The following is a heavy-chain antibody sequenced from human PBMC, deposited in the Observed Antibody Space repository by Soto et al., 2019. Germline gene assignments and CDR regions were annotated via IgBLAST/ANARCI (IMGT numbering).Heavy chain of an antibody. CDR2: IYYSGST. CDR3: ARYYDSSHDY. CDR1: GSSISSGGYY. J-gene: IGHJ4*02. V-gene: IGHV4-31*03. Sequence: QVQLQESGPGLVKPSQTLSLTCTVSGSSISSGGYYWSWIRQHPGKGLEWIGYIYYSGSTYYKPSLKSRVIISVETSKNQFSLKLSSVTAADTAVYYCARYYDSSHDYWGQGTLVTVAS. D-gene: IGHD3-22*01.